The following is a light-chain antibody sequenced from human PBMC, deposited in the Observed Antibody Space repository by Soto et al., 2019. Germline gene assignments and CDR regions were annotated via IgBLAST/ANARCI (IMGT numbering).Light chain of an antibody. CDR3: CSYAGSFTGV. J-gene: IGLJ3*02. V-gene: IGLV2-11*01. CDR1: SSDVGGYNY. CDR2: DVS. Sequence: QSALTQPRSVSGSPGQSVTISFTGTSSDVGGYNYVSWYQQRPGKAPKLMISDVSKRPSGVPDRFSGSKSGNTASLTISGLQAEDEADYYRCSYAGSFTGVFGGGTKLTVL.